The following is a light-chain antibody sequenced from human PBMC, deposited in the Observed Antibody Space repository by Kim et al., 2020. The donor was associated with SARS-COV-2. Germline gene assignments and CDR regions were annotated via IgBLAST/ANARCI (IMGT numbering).Light chain of an antibody. CDR2: QAS. J-gene: IGKJ4*01. V-gene: IGKV1-5*03. Sequence: DIQMTQSPSTLSASVGDRVTITCWASQSISSRLAWYQQKPGKAPKLLIHQASTLESGVPSRFSGSGSGTEFTLTISSLQPDDFATYSCQQYISYYTFGGGTKLEI. CDR1: QSISSR. CDR3: QQYISYYT.